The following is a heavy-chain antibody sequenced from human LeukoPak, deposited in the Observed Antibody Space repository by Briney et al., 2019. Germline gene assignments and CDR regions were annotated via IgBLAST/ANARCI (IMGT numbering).Heavy chain of an antibody. J-gene: IGHJ3*02. CDR1: GGTFTSYA. CDR3: ARSLYYYDSRGQPLSVAFDI. D-gene: IGHD3-22*01. Sequence: ASVKVSCKASGGTFTSYAISWVRQAPGQGLEWMGGIIPIFGTANYAQKFQGRVTITADESTSTAYMELSSLRSEDTAVYYCARSLYYYDSRGQPLSVAFDIWGQGTMVTVAS. CDR2: IIPIFGTA. V-gene: IGHV1-69*13.